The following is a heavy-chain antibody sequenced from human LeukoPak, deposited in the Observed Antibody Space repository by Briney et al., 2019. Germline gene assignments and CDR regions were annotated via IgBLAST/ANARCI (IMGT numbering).Heavy chain of an antibody. D-gene: IGHD3-10*01. V-gene: IGHV3-21*01. Sequence: GGSLRLSCAASGFTFSSYSMNWVRQAPGKGLEWVSSISSSSSYRYYADSVKGRFTISRDNAKKSLYLQMNSLRAEDTAVYYCASGITMVRGPTHFDYWGQGTLVTVSS. J-gene: IGHJ4*02. CDR3: ASGITMVRGPTHFDY. CDR2: ISSSSSYR. CDR1: GFTFSSYS.